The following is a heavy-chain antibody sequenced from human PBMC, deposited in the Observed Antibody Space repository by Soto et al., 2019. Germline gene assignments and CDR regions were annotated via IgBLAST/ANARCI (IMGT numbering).Heavy chain of an antibody. CDR3: ARGSRDSYPGSRIFDL. CDR1: RFPFSTYG. J-gene: IGHJ4*02. CDR2: ISYDGGEK. Sequence: QVQLVESGGGVVQPGRSLRLSCAAARFPFSTYGMHWVRQAPGKGLEWVAVISYDGGEKYYADSVKGRFTISRDNSKNTLYLQMDSLRTEDTAVYYCARGSRDSYPGSRIFDLWGRGTRVTVSS. D-gene: IGHD3-10*01. V-gene: IGHV3-30*03.